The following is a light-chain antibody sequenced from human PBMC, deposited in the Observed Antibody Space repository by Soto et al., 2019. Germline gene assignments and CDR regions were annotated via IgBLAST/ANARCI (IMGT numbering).Light chain of an antibody. CDR1: SSDVGAYNF. CDR3: SSYTISRTYV. CDR2: NVY. V-gene: IGLV2-14*03. Sequence: QSVLTQPASVSGSPGQSITISCTGTSSDVGAYNFVSWHQQHPGKAPKLIIYNVYDRPSGISYRFSGSKSGNPASLTISGLQGEDEADYYCSSYTISRTYVFGTGTKLTVL. J-gene: IGLJ1*01.